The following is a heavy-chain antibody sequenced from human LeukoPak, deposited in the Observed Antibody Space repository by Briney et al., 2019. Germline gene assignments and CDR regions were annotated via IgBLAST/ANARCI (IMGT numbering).Heavy chain of an antibody. CDR2: IKSKTDGETS. Sequence: GGSLRLSCATSGLTFNNAWMSWFRQAPGKGLEWVGRIKSKTDGETSDYAAPVQGRFTISRDDPKNTLYLQMNSLKIEDTAVYYCATDPGEWEPIWGQGTMVIVSS. V-gene: IGHV3-15*01. J-gene: IGHJ3*02. D-gene: IGHD1-26*01. CDR3: ATDPGEWEPI. CDR1: GLTFNNAW.